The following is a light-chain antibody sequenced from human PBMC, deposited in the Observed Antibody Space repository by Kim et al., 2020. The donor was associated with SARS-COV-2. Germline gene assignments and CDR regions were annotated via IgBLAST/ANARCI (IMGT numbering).Light chain of an antibody. Sequence: QSALTQPASVSGSLGQSITISCTGTSSDVGAYNLVAWYQQHPGTAPKLIIYEVSKRPSGVSDRFSGSKSGNTASLTISGLLAEDEADYHCCSYASSPSIGVFGGGTQLTVL. CDR1: SSDVGAYNL. V-gene: IGLV2-23*02. J-gene: IGLJ3*02. CDR2: EVS. CDR3: CSYASSPSIGV.